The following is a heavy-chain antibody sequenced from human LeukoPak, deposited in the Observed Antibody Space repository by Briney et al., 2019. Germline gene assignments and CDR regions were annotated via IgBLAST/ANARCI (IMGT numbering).Heavy chain of an antibody. CDR3: ATYSSLNRREFQY. J-gene: IGHJ1*01. D-gene: IGHD3-22*01. V-gene: IGHV3-66*01. CDR2: IYTGGST. CDR1: GFTVSSNY. Sequence: GGSLRLSCAASGFTVSSNYMSWVRQAPGKGLEWVSAIYTGGSTYYAGSVKGRFTISRDNSKNTLYLQMNSLRAEDTAVYYCATYSSLNRREFQYWGQGTLLTVSS.